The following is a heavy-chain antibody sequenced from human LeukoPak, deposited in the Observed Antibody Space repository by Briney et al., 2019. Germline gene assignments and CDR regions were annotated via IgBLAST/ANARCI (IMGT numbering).Heavy chain of an antibody. CDR2: INPSGGST. D-gene: IGHD3-22*01. V-gene: IGHV1-46*01. J-gene: IGHJ4*02. Sequence: ASVKVSCKASGYTFTSYYMHWARQAPGQGLEWMGIINPSGGSTSYAQKFQGRVTMTSDTSTSTVYMELSSLRSEDTAVYYCARPNSYYDSSGYYFDYWGQGTLVTVSS. CDR1: GYTFTSYY. CDR3: ARPNSYYDSSGYYFDY.